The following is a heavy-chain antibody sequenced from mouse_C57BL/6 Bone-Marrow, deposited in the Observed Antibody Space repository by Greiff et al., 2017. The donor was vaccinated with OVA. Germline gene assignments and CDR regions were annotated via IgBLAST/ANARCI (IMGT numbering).Heavy chain of an antibody. V-gene: IGHV7-1*01. Sequence: EVKLVESGGGLVQSGRSLRLSCATSGFTFSDFYMEWVRQAPGKGLEWIAASRNKANDYTTEYSASVKGRFIVSRDTSQSILYLQMNALRAEDTAIYYCARGEGGDSSGYGFAYWGQGTLVTVSA. CDR1: GFTFSDFY. J-gene: IGHJ3*01. CDR2: SRNKANDYTT. D-gene: IGHD3-2*02. CDR3: ARGEGGDSSGYGFAY.